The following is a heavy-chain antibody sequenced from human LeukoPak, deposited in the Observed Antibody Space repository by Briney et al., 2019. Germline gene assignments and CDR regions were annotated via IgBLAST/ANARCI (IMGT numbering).Heavy chain of an antibody. Sequence: SETLSLTCTVSGGSISSSSYYWSWIRQPPGKGLEWIGYIYYSGSTNYNPSLKSRVTISVDTSKNQFSLKLSSVTAADTAVYYCASTYDSRPDAFGDPFDIWGQGAMVTVSS. CDR2: IYYSGST. CDR1: GGSISSSSYY. J-gene: IGHJ3*02. D-gene: IGHD3-22*01. CDR3: ASTYDSRPDAFGDPFDI. V-gene: IGHV4-61*01.